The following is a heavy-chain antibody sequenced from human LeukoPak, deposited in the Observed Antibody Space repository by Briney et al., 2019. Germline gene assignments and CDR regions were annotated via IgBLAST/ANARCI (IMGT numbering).Heavy chain of an antibody. V-gene: IGHV1-69*05. CDR1: GGTFSSYA. Sequence: SVKVSCKASGGTFSSYAISWVRQAPGQGLEWMERIIPIFGTANYAQKFQGRVTITTDESTSTAYMELSSLRSEDTAVYYCARVFDYGDYVGWYFDLWGRGTLVTVSS. D-gene: IGHD4-17*01. CDR2: IIPIFGTA. J-gene: IGHJ2*01. CDR3: ARVFDYGDYVGWYFDL.